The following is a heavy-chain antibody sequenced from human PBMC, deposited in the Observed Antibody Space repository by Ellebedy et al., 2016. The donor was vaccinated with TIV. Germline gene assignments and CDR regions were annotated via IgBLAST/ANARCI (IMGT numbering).Heavy chain of an antibody. J-gene: IGHJ3*02. D-gene: IGHD6-13*01. V-gene: IGHV4-59*01. Sequence: MPSETLSLTCTVSGGSIGSYYWSWIRPPPGKGLEWIGYISYSGSTNYNPSLKSRATISVDTSKNQFSLKVNSVTAADTAVYYCARVVWQQPVSYAFDIWGQGTMVTVSS. CDR2: ISYSGST. CDR3: ARVVWQQPVSYAFDI. CDR1: GGSIGSYY.